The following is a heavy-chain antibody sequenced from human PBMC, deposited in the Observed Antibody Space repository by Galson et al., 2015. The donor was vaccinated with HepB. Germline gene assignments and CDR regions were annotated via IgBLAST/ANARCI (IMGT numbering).Heavy chain of an antibody. J-gene: IGHJ6*03. CDR2: ISAYNGNT. V-gene: IGHV1-18*01. Sequence: SVKVSCKASGYTFVNYGIAWVRQAPGQGLEWMGWISAYNGNTKYEHKVQGTVSMTTDTSTSKEYMELTRQSSDDTAVYFCARAGYGDYLSYYYMDVWGKGTTVTVAS. CDR3: ARAGYGDYLSYYYMDV. D-gene: IGHD4-17*01. CDR1: GYTFVNYG.